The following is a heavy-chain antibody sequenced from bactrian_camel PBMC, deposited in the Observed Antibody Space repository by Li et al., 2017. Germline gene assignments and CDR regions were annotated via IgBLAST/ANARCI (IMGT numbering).Heavy chain of an antibody. CDR1: GYMYSLYC. J-gene: IGHJ7*01. CDR2: MDIDGST. D-gene: IGHD6*01. Sequence: HVQLVESGGGSVQTGGSLKLSRSVTGYMYSLYCMGWFRQAPGKEREGVAAMDIDGSTKYADAVKGRFSVYRDNAKNTVYLQMNSLKPEDTAVYYCVRECGSSWYYGMDYWGKGTQVTVSS. V-gene: IGHV3S53*01.